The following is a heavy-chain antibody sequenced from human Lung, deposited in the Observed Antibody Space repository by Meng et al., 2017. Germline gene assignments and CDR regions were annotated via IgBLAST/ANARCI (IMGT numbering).Heavy chain of an antibody. CDR2: INTYNGKK. V-gene: IGHV1-18*01. Sequence: VHSGVAVKKVWDTVRRPLEAAGVILFSAVFSGVRQCHRQGLGRVGLINTYNGKKDYAQKFQGRINMTTDTFTSTAYMELRNLRSDDTAVYYCATRGNPYLNCWGQGTLVTVSS. CDR1: GVILFSAV. CDR3: ATRGNPYLNC. J-gene: IGHJ4*02.